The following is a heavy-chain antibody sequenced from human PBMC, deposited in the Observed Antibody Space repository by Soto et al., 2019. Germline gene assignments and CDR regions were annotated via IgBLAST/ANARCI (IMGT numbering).Heavy chain of an antibody. CDR3: VRGGWFGELLTLGRYYYGMDV. Sequence: QVQLVQSGAEVKKPGSSVKVSCKASGGTFSSYTISWVRQAPGQGLEWMGRIIPILGIANYAQKFQGRVNVTANKSTSTANMELSSLRSEDTAVYYCVRGGWFGELLTLGRYYYGMDVWGQGTTVTVSS. V-gene: IGHV1-69*02. J-gene: IGHJ6*02. CDR2: IIPILGIA. CDR1: GGTFSSYT. D-gene: IGHD3-10*01.